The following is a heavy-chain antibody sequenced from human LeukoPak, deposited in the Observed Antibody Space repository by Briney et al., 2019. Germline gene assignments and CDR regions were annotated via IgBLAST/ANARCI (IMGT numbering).Heavy chain of an antibody. J-gene: IGHJ2*01. CDR3: AKSGRVRGVIINRNYWYFDL. V-gene: IGHV3-9*01. Sequence: PGRSLRLSCAASGFTFDDYAMHWVRHAPRKGLEWVSGISWNSGSIGHADSVKGRFTISRDNAKNSLYLQMNSLRAEDTALYYCAKSGRVRGVIINRNYWYFDLWGRGTLVTVSS. CDR2: ISWNSGSI. CDR1: GFTFDDYA. D-gene: IGHD3-10*01.